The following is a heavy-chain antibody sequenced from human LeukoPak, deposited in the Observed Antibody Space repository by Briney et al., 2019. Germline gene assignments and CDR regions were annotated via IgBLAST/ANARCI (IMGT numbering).Heavy chain of an antibody. J-gene: IGHJ4*02. CDR1: GYTFTSYG. Sequence: PWASVKVSCKASGYTFTSYGISWVRQAPGQGLEWMGWISAYNGNTNYAQKLQGRVTMTTDTSTSTAYMELRSLKSDDTAVYYCARSVPLSSGWYYFDYWGQGTLVTVSS. CDR2: ISAYNGNT. V-gene: IGHV1-18*01. D-gene: IGHD6-19*01. CDR3: ARSVPLSSGWYYFDY.